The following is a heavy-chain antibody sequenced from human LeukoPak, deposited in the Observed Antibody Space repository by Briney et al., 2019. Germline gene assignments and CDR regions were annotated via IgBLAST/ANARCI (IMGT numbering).Heavy chain of an antibody. CDR2: IYTSGST. V-gene: IGHV4-61*02. CDR1: GGSISSGSYY. J-gene: IGHJ4*02. D-gene: IGHD3-9*01. Sequence: SETLSLTCTVSGGSISSGSYYWSWIRQPAGKGLEWIGRIYTSGSTNYNPSLKSRVTISVDTSKNQFSLKLSSVTAADTAVYYCARHLDILTGFRRWDGWFWGQGTLVTVSS. CDR3: ARHLDILTGFRRWDGWF.